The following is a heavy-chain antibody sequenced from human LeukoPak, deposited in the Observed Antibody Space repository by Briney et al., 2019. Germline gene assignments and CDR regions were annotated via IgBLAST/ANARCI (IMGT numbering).Heavy chain of an antibody. CDR2: IYSGGST. V-gene: IGHV3-53*01. Sequence: PGGSLRLSCAASGFTFSDYYMSWIRQAPGKGLEWVSVIYSGGSTYYADSVKGRFTISRDNSKNTLYLQMNSLRAEDTAVYYCARGPNVDTSDYWGQGTLVTVSS. CDR1: GFTFSDYY. CDR3: ARGPNVDTSDY. J-gene: IGHJ4*02. D-gene: IGHD5-18*01.